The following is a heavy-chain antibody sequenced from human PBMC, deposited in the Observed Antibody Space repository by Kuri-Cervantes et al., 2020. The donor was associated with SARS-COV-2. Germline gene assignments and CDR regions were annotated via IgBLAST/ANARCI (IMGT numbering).Heavy chain of an antibody. J-gene: IGHJ4*02. Sequence: GESLKTSCAASGFTFSSYSMNWVRQAPGKGLEWVSYISSSSSTIYYADSVKGRFTISRDNAKNSLYLQMNSLRAEDTAVYYCAKDQDYYDSSGQFDYWGQGTLVTVSS. CDR3: AKDQDYYDSSGQFDY. CDR1: GFTFSSYS. CDR2: ISSSSSTI. D-gene: IGHD3-22*01. V-gene: IGHV3-48*01.